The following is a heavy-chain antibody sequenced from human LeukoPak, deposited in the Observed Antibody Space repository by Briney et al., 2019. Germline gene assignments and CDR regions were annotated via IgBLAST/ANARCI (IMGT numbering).Heavy chain of an antibody. Sequence: SETLSLTCTVSGYSISSGYYWGWIRQPPGKGLEWIGSIYHSGSTYYNPSLKSRVTISVDTSKNQFSLKLSSVTAADTAVYYCARNYDILTGLLNWFDPWGQGTLVTVSS. V-gene: IGHV4-38-2*02. CDR3: ARNYDILTGLLNWFDP. D-gene: IGHD3-9*01. CDR1: GYSISSGYY. CDR2: IYHSGST. J-gene: IGHJ5*02.